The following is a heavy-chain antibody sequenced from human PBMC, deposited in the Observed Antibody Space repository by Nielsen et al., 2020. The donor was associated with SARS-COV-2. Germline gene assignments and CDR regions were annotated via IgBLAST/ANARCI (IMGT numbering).Heavy chain of an antibody. CDR3: ARVRGYGGAYFDY. J-gene: IGHJ4*02. Sequence: SETLSLTCTVSGGSISSYYWSWIRQPPGKGLEWIGYIYYSGSTNYNPSLKSRVTISVDTSKNQFSLKLSSVTAEDTAVYYCARVRGYGGAYFDYWGQGTLVTVSS. CDR2: IYYSGST. CDR1: GGSISSYY. V-gene: IGHV4-59*13. D-gene: IGHD3-10*01.